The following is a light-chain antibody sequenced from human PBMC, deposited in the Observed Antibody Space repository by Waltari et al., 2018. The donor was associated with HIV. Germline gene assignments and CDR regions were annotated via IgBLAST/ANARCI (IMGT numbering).Light chain of an antibody. J-gene: IGKJ1*01. CDR1: ESVSSN. CDR3: QEYNNWPWT. Sequence: VLTQSPATLSVSPGDRVTLSCRASESVSSNVAWYQQKRGQAPRLVIYGASSRAAGIPGRFSGSGSGTEFTLTISSLQSEDFAVYYCQEYNNWPWTFGQGTKVEIK. CDR2: GAS. V-gene: IGKV3-15*01.